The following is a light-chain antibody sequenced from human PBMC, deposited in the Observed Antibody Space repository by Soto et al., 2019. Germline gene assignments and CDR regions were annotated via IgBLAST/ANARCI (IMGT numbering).Light chain of an antibody. Sequence: EIVMSQSPDTLSVSPGERATLSCRASQSVSSNLAWYQQNPGQAPRLLSQGASTRATGIPARFSGSGSETEFTLNISRLQCEDFAVYYCQQYNKWPSLTFGGGTKVEIK. CDR2: GAS. J-gene: IGKJ4*01. CDR3: QQYNKWPSLT. V-gene: IGKV3-15*01. CDR1: QSVSSN.